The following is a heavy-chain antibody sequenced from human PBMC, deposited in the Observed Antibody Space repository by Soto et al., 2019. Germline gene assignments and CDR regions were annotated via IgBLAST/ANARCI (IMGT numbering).Heavy chain of an antibody. CDR2: ISGSGGST. CDR1: GFTFSSYA. J-gene: IGHJ6*03. Sequence: EVQLLESGGGLVQPGVSLRLSCAASGFTFSSYAMSWVRQAPGKGLEWVSAISGSGGSTYYADSVKGRFTISRDNSKNTLYLQMNSLRAEDTAVYYCAKGDRYYYYYMDVWGKGTTVTVSS. CDR3: AKGDRYYYYYMDV. V-gene: IGHV3-23*01.